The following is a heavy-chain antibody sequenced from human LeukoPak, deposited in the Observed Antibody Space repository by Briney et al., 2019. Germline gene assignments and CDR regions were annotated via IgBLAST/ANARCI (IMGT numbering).Heavy chain of an antibody. D-gene: IGHD3-10*01. CDR3: ARHYYGSGRPASRNYYYYYMDV. J-gene: IGHJ6*03. CDR1: GGSISSYY. V-gene: IGHV4-59*01. Sequence: PSETLSLTCTVSGGSISSYYWSWIRQPPGKGLEWIGYIDYSGYTNYNPSLKSRVTISVDTSKNQFSLKLSSVTAADTAVYYCARHYYGSGRPASRNYYYYYMDVWGKGTTVTVSS. CDR2: IDYSGYT.